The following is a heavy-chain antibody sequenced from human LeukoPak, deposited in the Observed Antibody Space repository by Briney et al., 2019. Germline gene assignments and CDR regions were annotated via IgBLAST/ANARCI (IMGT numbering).Heavy chain of an antibody. V-gene: IGHV4-39*07. D-gene: IGHD4-17*01. J-gene: IGHJ4*02. Sequence: PSETLSLTCTVSGGSISSDSYSWGWIRQPPGKGLEWMGSIYYSGTTYYNPSLKSRVTISVDTSKNQFSLKLSSVTAADTAVYYCARVKWDYGDPWYFDYWGQGTLVTVSS. CDR1: GGSISSDSYS. CDR3: ARVKWDYGDPWYFDY. CDR2: IYYSGTT.